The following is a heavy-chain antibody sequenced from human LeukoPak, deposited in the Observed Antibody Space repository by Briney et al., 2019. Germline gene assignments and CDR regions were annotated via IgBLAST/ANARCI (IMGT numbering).Heavy chain of an antibody. J-gene: IGHJ4*02. D-gene: IGHD3-10*01. CDR1: GFSLSNTGVA. V-gene: IGHV2-5*01. Sequence: SGPTLVKPTQTLTLTCNFSGFSLSNTGVAVGWIRQSPGKALEWLAVAYWNNDKSYSPSLKSRLTITKDTSKNQVVLKMTNMDPVDTATYYCAHKGRGSGSYNTWGQGTLVTVSS. CDR2: AYWNNDK. CDR3: AHKGRGSGSYNT.